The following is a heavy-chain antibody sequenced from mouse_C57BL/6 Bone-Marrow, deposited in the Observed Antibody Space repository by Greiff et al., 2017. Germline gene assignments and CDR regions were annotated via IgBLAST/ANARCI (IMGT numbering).Heavy chain of an antibody. CDR3: ARMRYYGTYWYFDV. D-gene: IGHD1-1*01. V-gene: IGHV1-22*01. Sequence: EVQLQQSGPELVKPGASVKMSCKASGYTFTDYNMHWVKQSHGKSLEWIGYINPNNGGTSYNQKFKGKATLTVNKSSSTAYMELRSLTSEDSAVYYCARMRYYGTYWYFDVWGTGTTVTVSS. J-gene: IGHJ1*03. CDR2: INPNNGGT. CDR1: GYTFTDYN.